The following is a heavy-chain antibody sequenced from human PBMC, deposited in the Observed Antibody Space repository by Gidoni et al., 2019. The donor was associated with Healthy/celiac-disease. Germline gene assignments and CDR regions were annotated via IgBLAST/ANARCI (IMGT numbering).Heavy chain of an antibody. J-gene: IGHJ4*02. D-gene: IGHD6-13*01. CDR1: GFPFSSYS. CDR2: ISSSSSYI. CDR3: ARVFSSRENYFDY. Sequence: EVQLVESGGGLVKPGGSLRLSCAASGFPFSSYSMNWVRQAPGKGLEWVSSISSSSSYIYYADSVKGRFTISRDNAKNSLYLQMNSLRAEDTAVYYCARVFSSRENYFDYWGQGTLVTVSS. V-gene: IGHV3-21*01.